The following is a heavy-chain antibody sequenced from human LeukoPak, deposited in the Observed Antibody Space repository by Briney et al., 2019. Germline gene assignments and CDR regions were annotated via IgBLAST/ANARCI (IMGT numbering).Heavy chain of an antibody. J-gene: IGHJ2*01. Sequence: PGGSLRLSCAASGFTFSSYSMNWVRQAPGKGLEWVSSISSSSSYIYYADSVKGRFTISRDNAKNSLYLQMNSLRAEDTAVYYCARDLRLSTVTTASLPWGRGTLVTVSS. CDR2: ISSSSSYI. CDR1: GFTFSSYS. V-gene: IGHV3-21*01. D-gene: IGHD4-17*01. CDR3: ARDLRLSTVTTASLP.